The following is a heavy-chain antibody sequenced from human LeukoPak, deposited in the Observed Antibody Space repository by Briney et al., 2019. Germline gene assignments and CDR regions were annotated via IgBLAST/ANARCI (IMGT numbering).Heavy chain of an antibody. CDR1: GYTFTGFY. D-gene: IGHD5-12*01. CDR2: INPNSGGT. Sequence: ASVNLSCNASGYTFTGFYIHWVRQAPGQGLEWMGWINPNSGGTNYAQKFQGRVTMTRDSSISTAYMELSRLSSDDTAVYYCATARDILTTISVGGFDYWGQGTLVTVSS. V-gene: IGHV1-2*02. CDR3: ATARDILTTISVGGFDY. J-gene: IGHJ4*02.